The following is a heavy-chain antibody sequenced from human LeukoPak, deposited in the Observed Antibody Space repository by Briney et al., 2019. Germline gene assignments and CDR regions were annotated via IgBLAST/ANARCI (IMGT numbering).Heavy chain of an antibody. J-gene: IGHJ5*02. Sequence: SETLSLTCTVSGGSISSHYWSWIRQPPGKGLKWIGYLYYSGSTNYNPSLKSRVTISVDTSKNQFSLKLSSVTAADTAVYDCARDGISGSYRNWCDPWGEGTLVTVSS. CDR3: ARDGISGSYRNWCDP. CDR2: LYYSGST. CDR1: GGSISSHY. D-gene: IGHD3-16*02. V-gene: IGHV4-59*11.